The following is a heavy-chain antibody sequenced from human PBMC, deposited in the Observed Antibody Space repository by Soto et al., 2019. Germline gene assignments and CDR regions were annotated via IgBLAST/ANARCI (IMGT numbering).Heavy chain of an antibody. Sequence: QVQLVQSGAEVRKPGSSVKVSCKASGLTYSSSAISWVRQAPGQGPEWMGGINPILGTPDYAPKFQGRVTITADESTRTVYMDLGSLRSEDTAMYYCARGGVDVVATSAFDSWGHGTLVTVSS. D-gene: IGHD5-12*01. CDR2: INPILGTP. J-gene: IGHJ4*01. CDR1: GLTYSSSA. CDR3: ARGGVDVVATSAFDS. V-gene: IGHV1-69*01.